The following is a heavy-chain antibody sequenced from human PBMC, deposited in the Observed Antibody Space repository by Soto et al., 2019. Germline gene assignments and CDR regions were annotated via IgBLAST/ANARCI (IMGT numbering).Heavy chain of an antibody. J-gene: IGHJ4*02. V-gene: IGHV1-46*01. CDR2: INPRGGST. CDR1: GYTFTSYY. Sequence: QVQLVQSGAEVKKPGASVKVSCKASGYTFTSYYMHWVRQAPGQGLEWMGIINPRGGSTSYEQNFQGRVTMTRDTSTSTVYMELSSLRSEDTAVYYCARDNGPDYGDYAGPGLSYYFDYWGQGTLFTVSS. CDR3: ARDNGPDYGDYAGPGLSYYFDY. D-gene: IGHD4-17*01.